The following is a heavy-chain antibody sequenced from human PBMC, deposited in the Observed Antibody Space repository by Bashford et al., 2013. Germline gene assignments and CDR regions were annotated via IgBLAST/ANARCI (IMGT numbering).Heavy chain of an antibody. J-gene: IGHJ5*02. D-gene: IGHD6-13*01. CDR2: ISAYNGNT. Sequence: SVKVSCKASGYTFTTYGISWVRQAPGQGLEWMGWISAYNGNTNYAQKLQGRVTMTTDTSTSTAYMELRSLRSDDTAVYFCARVLFVSAAGTGWFDPWGQGTLVTVSS. V-gene: IGHV1-18*01. CDR1: GYTFTTYG. CDR3: ARVLFVSAAGTGWFDP.